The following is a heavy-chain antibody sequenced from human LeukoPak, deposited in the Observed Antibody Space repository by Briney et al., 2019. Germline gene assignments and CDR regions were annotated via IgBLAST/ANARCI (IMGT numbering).Heavy chain of an antibody. D-gene: IGHD6-19*01. CDR3: ARDRIAVADYYFDY. CDR2: IYHSGST. CDR1: AYSISSGYY. J-gene: IGHJ4*02. Sequence: SETLSPTCSVSAYSISSGYYWGWIRQPPGKGLEWIGSIYHSGSTYYNPSLKSRVTISVDTSKNQFSLKLSSVTAADTAVYYCARDRIAVADYYFDYWGQGTLVTVSS. V-gene: IGHV4-38-2*02.